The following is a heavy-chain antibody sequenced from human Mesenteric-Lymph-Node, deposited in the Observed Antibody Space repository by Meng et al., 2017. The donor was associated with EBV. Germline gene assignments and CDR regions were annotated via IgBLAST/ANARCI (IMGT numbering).Heavy chain of an antibody. D-gene: IGHD2-2*01. V-gene: IGHV4-4*02. CDR3: ARVVGHREYCTSTTCYEVGIRFDP. Sequence: QVQLQESGPGLVKASGTLSLTCAVSGASISITNRWTWVRQPSGRGLEWIGESQLGGSTNYNPSLKSRVFISIDTSKNQFSLKVNSVTAADTAMYYCARVVGHREYCTSTTCYEVGIRFDPWGQGTLVTVAS. CDR1: GASISITNR. CDR2: SQLGGST. J-gene: IGHJ5*02.